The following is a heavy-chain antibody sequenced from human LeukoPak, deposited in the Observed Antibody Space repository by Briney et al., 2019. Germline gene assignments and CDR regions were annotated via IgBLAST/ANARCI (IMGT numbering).Heavy chain of an antibody. Sequence: QSGGSLRLSCAASGFTFSSYGMHWVRQAPGKGLEWVAVIWYGGSNKYYADSVKGRFTISRDNSKNTLYLQMNSLRAEHTAVYYCAKDVAFDIWGQGTMVTVSS. J-gene: IGHJ3*02. CDR1: GFTFSSYG. V-gene: IGHV3-33*06. CDR3: AKDVAFDI. CDR2: IWYGGSNK.